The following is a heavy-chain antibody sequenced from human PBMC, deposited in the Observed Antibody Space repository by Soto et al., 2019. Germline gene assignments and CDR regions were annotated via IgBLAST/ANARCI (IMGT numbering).Heavy chain of an antibody. Sequence: ASVKVSCKASGYTFTSYAMHWVRQAPGQRLEWMGWINAGNGNTKYSQKFQGRVTITRDTSASTAYMELSSLRSEDTAVYYCARWTSPPYYYYYGMDVWGQGTKVTVSS. V-gene: IGHV1-3*01. J-gene: IGHJ6*02. CDR2: INAGNGNT. CDR1: GYTFTSYA. CDR3: ARWTSPPYYYYYGMDV.